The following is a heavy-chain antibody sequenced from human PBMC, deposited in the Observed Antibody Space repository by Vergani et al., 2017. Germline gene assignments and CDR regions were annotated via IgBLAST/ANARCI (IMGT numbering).Heavy chain of an antibody. CDR1: GGSISSYY. CDR2: IYYSGST. J-gene: IGHJ4*02. Sequence: QVQLQESGPGLVKPSETLSLTCTVSGGSISSYYWSWIRQPPGKGLEWIGYIYYSGSTNYNPSLKSRVTISVDTSKNQFSLKLSSVTAADTAVYYCARGFRYLCFDWGQGTLVTVSS. CDR3: ARGFRYLCFD. V-gene: IGHV4-59*12. D-gene: IGHD3-10*02.